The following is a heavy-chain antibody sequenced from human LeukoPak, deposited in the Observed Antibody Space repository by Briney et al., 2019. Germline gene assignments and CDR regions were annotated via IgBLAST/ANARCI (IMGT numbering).Heavy chain of an antibody. CDR2: ISGYNGNT. J-gene: IGHJ4*02. CDR3: ARTRYGSSGHYPHYFDY. V-gene: IGHV1-18*01. Sequence: ASVKVSCNASGYTFTSYGISWVRQAPGQGLEWMGWISGYNGNTNYVQKLQGRVTVTTDTSTSTAYMELRSLRSDDTAVYYCARTRYGSSGHYPHYFDYWGQGTLVTVSS. CDR1: GYTFTSYG. D-gene: IGHD3-22*01.